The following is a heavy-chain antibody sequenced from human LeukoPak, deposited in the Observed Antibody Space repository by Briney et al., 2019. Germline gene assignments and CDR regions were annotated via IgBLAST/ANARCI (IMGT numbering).Heavy chain of an antibody. V-gene: IGHV1-2*02. CDR3: ARGWHIVVVTAIPDWFGP. Sequence: ASVKVSCKTSGYTFTSYGINWVRQAPGQGLEWMGWINPNSGGTNYAQKFQGRVTMTRDTSISTAYMELSRLRSDDTAVYYCARGWHIVVVTAIPDWFGPWGQGTLVTVSS. J-gene: IGHJ5*02. CDR1: GYTFTSYG. CDR2: INPNSGGT. D-gene: IGHD2-21*02.